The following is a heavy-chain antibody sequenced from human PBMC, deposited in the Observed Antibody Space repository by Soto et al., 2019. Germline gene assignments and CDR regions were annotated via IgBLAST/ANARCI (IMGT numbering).Heavy chain of an antibody. J-gene: IGHJ6*02. CDR1: GGTISSYA. V-gene: IGHV1-69*13. D-gene: IGHD5-12*01. CDR2: IIPIFGTA. Sequence: GASVKVSCKASGGTISSYAISWVRQAPGQGLEWMGGIIPIFGTANYAQKFQGRVTITADESTSTAYMELSSLRSEDTAVYYCAREWDRRDGYGGHYYGMDVWGQGTTVTVSS. CDR3: AREWDRRDGYGGHYYGMDV.